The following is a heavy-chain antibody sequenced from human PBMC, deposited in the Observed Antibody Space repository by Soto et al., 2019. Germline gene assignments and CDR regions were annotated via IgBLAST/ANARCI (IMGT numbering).Heavy chain of an antibody. V-gene: IGHV1-18*01. CDR1: GYTFSRYG. CDR3: AKNGQPPYYYYGMDV. D-gene: IGHD2-8*01. Sequence: QGQLVQPGVEVKKPGASVKVSCKASGYTFSRYGISWVRQAPGQGLEWMGWISGYNGDTNYAQKFQGRVTMTIDTSTSTAYMELRTLTSDDTAVYYCAKNGQPPYYYYGMDVWGQGTTVSVSS. CDR2: ISGYNGDT. J-gene: IGHJ6*02.